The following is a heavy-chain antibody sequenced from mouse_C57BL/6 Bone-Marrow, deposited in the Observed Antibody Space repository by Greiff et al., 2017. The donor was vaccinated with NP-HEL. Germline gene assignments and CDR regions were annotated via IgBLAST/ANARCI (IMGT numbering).Heavy chain of an antibody. CDR3: TRLTERGYFDY. J-gene: IGHJ2*01. V-gene: IGHV1-15*01. Sequence: QVQLQQSGAELVRPGASVTLSCKASGYTFTDYEMHWVKQTPVHGLEWIGAIDPETGGTAYNQKFKGKAILTADKSSSTAYMELRSLTSEDSAVYYCTRLTERGYFDYWGQGTTLTVSS. CDR2: IDPETGGT. CDR1: GYTFTDYE.